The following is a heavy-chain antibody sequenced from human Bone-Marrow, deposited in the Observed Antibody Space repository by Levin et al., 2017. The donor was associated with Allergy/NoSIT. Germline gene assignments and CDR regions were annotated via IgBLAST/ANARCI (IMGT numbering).Heavy chain of an antibody. V-gene: IGHV3-74*01. CDR2: ITSDGSST. J-gene: IGHJ4*02. CDR3: ASAPVYYDVSTGYYAFYFDY. Sequence: PGGSLRLSCAASGFLFSSYWMHWVRQAPGKGLVWVSRITSDGSSTDYADFVKGRFTITRDNARNTLYLQMNSLRAEDTAVYYCASAPVYYDVSTGYYAFYFDYWGQGALVTVSS. CDR1: GFLFSSYW. D-gene: IGHD3-9*01.